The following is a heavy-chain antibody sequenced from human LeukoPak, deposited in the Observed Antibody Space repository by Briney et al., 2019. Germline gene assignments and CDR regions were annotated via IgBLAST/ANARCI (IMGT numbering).Heavy chain of an antibody. J-gene: IGHJ4*02. Sequence: GGSLRLSCVASGFTFSSYRMSWVRQAPGKGLEWVSAISGSGGSTYYADSVKGRFTISRDNSKNTLYLQMNSLRAEDTAIYYCAKDRKIVVVITLDYWGQGTLVTVSS. CDR2: ISGSGGST. D-gene: IGHD3-22*01. CDR1: GFTFSSYR. CDR3: AKDRKIVVVITLDY. V-gene: IGHV3-23*01.